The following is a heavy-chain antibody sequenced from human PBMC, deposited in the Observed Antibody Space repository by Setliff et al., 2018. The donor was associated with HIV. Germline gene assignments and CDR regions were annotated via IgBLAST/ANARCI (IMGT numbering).Heavy chain of an antibody. D-gene: IGHD3-22*01. Sequence: SETLSLTCTVSGGSISPYYWSWIRQPRGMGLEWIGNIYGSGTTKYNPSLRSRVTISVDKSKNQLSLSLDSVTAADTAVYYCAREATYYYDGSGYYYFDYWGRGTLVTVSS. V-gene: IGHV4-59*01. CDR2: IYGSGTT. J-gene: IGHJ4*02. CDR3: AREATYYYDGSGYYYFDY. CDR1: GGSISPYY.